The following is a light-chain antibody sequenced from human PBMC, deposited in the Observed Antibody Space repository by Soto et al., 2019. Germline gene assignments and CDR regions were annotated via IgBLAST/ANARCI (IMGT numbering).Light chain of an antibody. CDR3: SSYTSSYTLDV. CDR2: EVS. V-gene: IGLV2-14*01. CDR1: SSDVGGYNY. J-gene: IGLJ1*01. Sequence: LTQPASVSGSPGQSITISCTGTSSDVGGYNYVSWYQQHPGKAPKLIIYEVSNRPSGVSDRFSGSKSDNTASLTISGLQTEDEADYYCSSYTSSYTLDVFGTGTKVTAL.